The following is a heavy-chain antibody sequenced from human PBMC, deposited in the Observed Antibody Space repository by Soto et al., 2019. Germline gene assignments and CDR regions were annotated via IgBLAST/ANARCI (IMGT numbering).Heavy chain of an antibody. V-gene: IGHV4-4*02. J-gene: IGHJ4*02. CDR2: IYPSGST. CDR1: GDSISNSNW. Sequence: SETLSLTCVVSGDSISNSNWWSWVRQSPGKGLEWIGAIYPSGSTNDNPSLKSRLSISVDKSKNQFSLRLTSVTAADTAVYYCARDSGAAVGTFDYWGQGTLVT. D-gene: IGHD6-13*01. CDR3: ARDSGAAVGTFDY.